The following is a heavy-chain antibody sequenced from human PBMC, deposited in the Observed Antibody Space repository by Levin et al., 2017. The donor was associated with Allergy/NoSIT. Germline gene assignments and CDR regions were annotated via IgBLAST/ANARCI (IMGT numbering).Heavy chain of an antibody. CDR1: GYSFTGHY. D-gene: IGHD2-15*01. CDR2: IHPNTGAT. V-gene: IGHV1-2*02. Sequence: ASVKVSCKASGYSFTGHYIHWMRRGPGQGPEWMGWIHPNTGATRYAPKFQDRITLTRDTSITTAYMEMRSLNSDDTAFYYCARELVSGAYYPDYWGQGTLVTVSS. J-gene: IGHJ4*02. CDR3: ARELVSGAYYPDY.